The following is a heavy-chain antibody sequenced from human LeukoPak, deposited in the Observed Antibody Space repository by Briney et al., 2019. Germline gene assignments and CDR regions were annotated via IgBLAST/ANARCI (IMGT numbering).Heavy chain of an antibody. Sequence: GGSLRLSCAASGFTVSSNYMSWVRQAPGKGLEWVSVIYSGGSTYYADSVKGRFTISRDNSKNTLTLQMNSLRVEDTAVYHCARTFDSSGYDYGHYFDYWGQGALVTVSS. J-gene: IGHJ4*02. CDR3: ARTFDSSGYDYGHYFDY. V-gene: IGHV3-53*01. CDR2: IYSGGST. D-gene: IGHD3-22*01. CDR1: GFTVSSNY.